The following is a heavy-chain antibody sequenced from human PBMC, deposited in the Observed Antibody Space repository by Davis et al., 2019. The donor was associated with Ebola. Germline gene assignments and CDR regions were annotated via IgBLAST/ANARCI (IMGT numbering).Heavy chain of an antibody. CDR2: ICTAGDT. J-gene: IGHJ4*02. Sequence: GESLKISCAAPGFSLRTHDMHRVRQVTGKTLEWVSAICTAGDTYHPASVKGRFTISRENARNSLYLQMNSLRTEDTAVYYCVRPAFGSHYFDYWGQGILVTVSS. CDR1: GFSLRTHD. D-gene: IGHD2-2*01. CDR3: VRPAFGSHYFDY. V-gene: IGHV3-13*01.